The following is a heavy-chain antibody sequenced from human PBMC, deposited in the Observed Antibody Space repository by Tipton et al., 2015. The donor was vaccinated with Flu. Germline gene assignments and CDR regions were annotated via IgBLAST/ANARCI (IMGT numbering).Heavy chain of an antibody. V-gene: IGHV4-34*01. J-gene: IGHJ4*02. D-gene: IGHD3-3*01. CDR2: INHSGST. Sequence: TLSLTCAVYGGSFSGYYWSWIRQPPGKGLEWIGEINHSGSTNYNPSLKSRVTISVDTSKNQFSLKLSSVTAADTAVYYCARDNTIFGVARPLDYWGKGTLVTVSS. CDR3: ARDNTIFGVARPLDY. CDR1: GGSFSGYY.